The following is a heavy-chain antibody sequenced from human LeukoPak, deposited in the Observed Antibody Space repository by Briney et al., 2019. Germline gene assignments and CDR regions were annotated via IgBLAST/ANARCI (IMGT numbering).Heavy chain of an antibody. Sequence: ASVKVSCKASGYTFTSYYMHWVRQAPGQGLEWMGIINPSGGSTSYAQKLQGRVTMTTDTSTSTAYMELRSLRSDDTAVYYCARALGATGFNPSGWFDPWGQGTLVTVSS. J-gene: IGHJ5*02. CDR3: ARALGATGFNPSGWFDP. V-gene: IGHV1-46*01. CDR1: GYTFTSYY. CDR2: INPSGGST. D-gene: IGHD1-1*01.